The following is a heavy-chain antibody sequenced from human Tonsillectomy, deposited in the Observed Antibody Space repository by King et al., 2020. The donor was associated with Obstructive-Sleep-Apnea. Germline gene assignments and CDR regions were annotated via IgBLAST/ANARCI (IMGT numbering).Heavy chain of an antibody. D-gene: IGHD6-19*01. Sequence: VQLVESGGGLVKPGGSLRLSCAASGFTFSSYSMNWVRQAPGKGLEWVSSISSSSSYIYYADSVKGRFTISRDNAKNSLYLQMNSLRAEDTAVYYCARERGSIAVAGTIAYWGQGTLVTVSS. V-gene: IGHV3-21*01. CDR1: GFTFSSYS. CDR2: ISSSSSYI. J-gene: IGHJ4*02. CDR3: ARERGSIAVAGTIAY.